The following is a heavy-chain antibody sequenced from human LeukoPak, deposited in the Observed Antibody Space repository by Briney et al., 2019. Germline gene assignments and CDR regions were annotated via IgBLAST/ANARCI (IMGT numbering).Heavy chain of an antibody. CDR2: IYYSWST. D-gene: IGHD5-12*01. J-gene: IGHJ5*02. CDR1: GGSISSYY. Sequence: SQTLSLTCTVSGGSISSYYWSWIRQPPGKGLEGMDYIYYSWSTHYNPSLKSRVTISVDTSKNQCSLKLSSVTDADTAVYYCARGPLGGYHTSWFDPWGQGHLVSVSS. CDR3: ARGPLGGYHTSWFDP. V-gene: IGHV4-59*01.